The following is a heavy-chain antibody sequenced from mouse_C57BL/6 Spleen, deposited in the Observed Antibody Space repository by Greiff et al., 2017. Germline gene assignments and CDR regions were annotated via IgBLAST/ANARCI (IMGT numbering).Heavy chain of an antibody. Sequence: EVHLVESGGGLVKPGGSLKLSCAASGFTFSSYALSWVRQTPEKRLEWVATISDGGSYTYYPDNVKGRFTISRDNAKNNLYLQMSHLKSEDTAMYYCARDRGYDGGGAMDYWGQGTSVTVSS. D-gene: IGHD2-2*01. CDR1: GFTFSSYA. CDR2: ISDGGSYT. J-gene: IGHJ4*01. CDR3: ARDRGYDGGGAMDY. V-gene: IGHV5-4*01.